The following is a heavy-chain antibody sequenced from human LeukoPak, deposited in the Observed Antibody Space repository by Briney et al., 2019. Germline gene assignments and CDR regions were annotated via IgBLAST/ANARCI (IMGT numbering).Heavy chain of an antibody. D-gene: IGHD6-19*01. Sequence: SETLSHTCTVSGGSISSGSYFWSWIRQPAGKGLEWIGRIYTSGSTNYNPSLKSRVTISVDTSKNQFSRKLSSVTAADTAVYYCIGWYKGSMLGGAFDIWGQGTMVTVSS. J-gene: IGHJ3*02. V-gene: IGHV4-61*02. CDR3: IGWYKGSMLGGAFDI. CDR2: IYTSGST. CDR1: GGSISSGSYF.